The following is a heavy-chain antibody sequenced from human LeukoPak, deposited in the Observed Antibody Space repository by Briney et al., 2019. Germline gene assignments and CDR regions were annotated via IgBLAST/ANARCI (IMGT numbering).Heavy chain of an antibody. CDR2: ISPDGSAT. Sequence: GGSLRLSCAASGFTFSSSWMHWVRKVPGKGPVWVSRISPDGSATSYAASVKGRFTISRDNAKNTLYLQLNSLRAEDTAVYYCARKFRDNSWVMGYWGQGTLVTVSS. D-gene: IGHD6-13*01. CDR3: ARKFRDNSWVMGY. J-gene: IGHJ4*02. CDR1: GFTFSSSW. V-gene: IGHV3-74*01.